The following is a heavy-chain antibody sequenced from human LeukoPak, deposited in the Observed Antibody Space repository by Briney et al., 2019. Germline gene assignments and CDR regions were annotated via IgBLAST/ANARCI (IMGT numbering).Heavy chain of an antibody. CDR3: ARDRRYYYDSSGGHNWFDP. CDR2: IYHSGST. CDR1: GYSISSGYY. J-gene: IGHJ5*02. D-gene: IGHD3-22*01. V-gene: IGHV4-38-2*02. Sequence: SETLSLTCTVSGYSISSGYYWGWIRQPPGKGLEWIGSIYHSGSTYYNPSLKSRVTISVDTSKNQFSLKLSSVTAADTAVYYCARDRRYYYDSSGGHNWFDPWGQGTLVTVSS.